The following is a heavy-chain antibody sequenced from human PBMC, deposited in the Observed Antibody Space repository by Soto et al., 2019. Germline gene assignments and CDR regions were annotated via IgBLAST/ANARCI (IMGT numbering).Heavy chain of an antibody. CDR1: GFTFTTYW. V-gene: IGHV3-74*01. D-gene: IGHD1-1*01. Sequence: GESLRLSCAASGFTFTTYWMHWVRQVPGKGLVWVSRINGDGSSTTYADSVKGRFTISRDNAKNTLYLQMNSLRAEDTAVYYCTRGPRASSTGTGAHWGQGTLVTVSS. J-gene: IGHJ4*02. CDR3: TRGPRASSTGTGAH. CDR2: INGDGSST.